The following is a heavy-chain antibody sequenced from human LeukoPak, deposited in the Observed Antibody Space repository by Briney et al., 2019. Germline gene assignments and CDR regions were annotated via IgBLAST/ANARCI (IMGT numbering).Heavy chain of an antibody. J-gene: IGHJ4*02. V-gene: IGHV4-34*01. CDR2: INHSGIT. Sequence: PSETLSLTCTVSGDSFTSVTDYWAWIRQPPGKGLEWIGEINHSGITNYNPSLKSRVTISIDTSKSQFSLKLNSVTAADTAVYYCSRGLSDVYWGQGTLVTVSS. CDR3: SRGLSDVY. CDR1: GDSFTSVTDY.